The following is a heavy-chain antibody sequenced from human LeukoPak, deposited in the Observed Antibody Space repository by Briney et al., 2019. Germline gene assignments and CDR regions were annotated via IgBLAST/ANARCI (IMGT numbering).Heavy chain of an antibody. Sequence: GRSLRLSCAASGFTFDDYARHWVRQAPGKGLEWVSGISWNSGSIGYADSVKGRFTISRDNAKNSLYLQMNSLRAEDMALYYCAKDLYSSGWTQGFDYWGQGTLVTVSS. D-gene: IGHD6-19*01. V-gene: IGHV3-9*03. CDR2: ISWNSGSI. J-gene: IGHJ4*02. CDR1: GFTFDDYA. CDR3: AKDLYSSGWTQGFDY.